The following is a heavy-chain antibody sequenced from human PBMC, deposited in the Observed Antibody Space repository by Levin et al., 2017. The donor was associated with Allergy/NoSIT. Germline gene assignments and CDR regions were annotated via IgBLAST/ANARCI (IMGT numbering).Heavy chain of an antibody. J-gene: IGHJ6*02. D-gene: IGHD6-6*01. CDR2: IYPGDSDT. V-gene: IGHV5-51*01. CDR1: GYRFTSRW. CDR3: VRQEYVVRSGVDV. Sequence: KFGESLKISCKASGYRFTSRWIGWVRQVPGKGLEWMGIIYPGDSDTIYSPSFQDQVTLSADTSLSTAYLQWSSLKASDTAIYYCVRQEYVVRSGVDVWGQGTTVTVSS.